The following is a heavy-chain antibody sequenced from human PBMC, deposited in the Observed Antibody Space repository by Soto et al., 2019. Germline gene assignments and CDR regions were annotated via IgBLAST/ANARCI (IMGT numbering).Heavy chain of an antibody. D-gene: IGHD2-2*01. CDR3: ARYCSRTNCSPRDAFDI. V-gene: IGHV4-30-4*01. J-gene: IGHJ3*02. Sequence: SETLSLTCTVSGGSISSGDSYWSWIRQPPGKGLEWIGYMFFRGTTSYNPSLKSRVTISLDTSKNQFSLKLSSVTAADTALYYCARYCSRTNCSPRDAFDIWGQGSMVTVSS. CDR2: MFFRGTT. CDR1: GGSISSGDSY.